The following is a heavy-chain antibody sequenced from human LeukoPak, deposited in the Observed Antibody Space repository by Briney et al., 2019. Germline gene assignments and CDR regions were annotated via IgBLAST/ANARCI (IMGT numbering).Heavy chain of an antibody. CDR2: IKSKTDGCTT. D-gene: IGHD2-2*01. Sequence: GGSLRLSCAASGFTFSNAWMSWVRQAPGKGVEWVGRIKSKTDGCTTDYAAPVKGRFTISRDDSKNTLYLQMNSLKTEDTAVYYCTTVVPAAHWGQGTTVTVSS. V-gene: IGHV3-15*01. J-gene: IGHJ6*02. CDR1: GFTFSNAW. CDR3: TTVVPAAH.